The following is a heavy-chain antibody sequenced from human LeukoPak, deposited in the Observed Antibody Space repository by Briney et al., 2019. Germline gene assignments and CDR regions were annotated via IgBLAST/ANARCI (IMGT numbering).Heavy chain of an antibody. V-gene: IGHV5-51*01. Sequence: GESLKISCKGSGYNFTTYWIGWVRQMPGKGLEWIGIIYPGDSDTIYGPSFQGQVTISADKSINTAYLQWSSLKASDTAIYYCARLGSRFDYWGQGTLVTVSS. D-gene: IGHD3-10*01. CDR1: GYNFTTYW. CDR3: ARLGSRFDY. CDR2: IYPGDSDT. J-gene: IGHJ4*02.